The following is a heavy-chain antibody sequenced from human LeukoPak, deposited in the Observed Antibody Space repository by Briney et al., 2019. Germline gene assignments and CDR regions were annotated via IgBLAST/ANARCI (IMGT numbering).Heavy chain of an antibody. J-gene: IGHJ4*02. V-gene: IGHV3-30*18. CDR2: ISYDGKNK. CDR1: GFTFSNYG. CDR3: AKDLGRYRNNYFDY. D-gene: IGHD1-26*01. Sequence: PGGSLRLSCAASGFTFSNYGMHWVRQAPGRGLEWVGVISYDGKNKYYTDSMKGRFTISRDDSKNTLYLQMNSLRAEDTAVYYCAKDLGRYRNNYFDYWGQGTLVTVSS.